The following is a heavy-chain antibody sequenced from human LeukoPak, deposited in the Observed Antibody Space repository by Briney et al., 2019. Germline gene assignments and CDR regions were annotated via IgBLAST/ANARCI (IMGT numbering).Heavy chain of an antibody. Sequence: SETLSLTCTVSGYSISSGYYWGWIRQPPGKGLEWIGTVYHSGSTYYNPSLKNRLTISVDTSKNHFSLKLRSVTAADTAVYYCARVVRDNWNEFDYWGQGTLVTVSS. D-gene: IGHD1-20*01. J-gene: IGHJ4*02. CDR2: VYHSGST. CDR3: ARVVRDNWNEFDY. CDR1: GYSISSGYY. V-gene: IGHV4-38-2*02.